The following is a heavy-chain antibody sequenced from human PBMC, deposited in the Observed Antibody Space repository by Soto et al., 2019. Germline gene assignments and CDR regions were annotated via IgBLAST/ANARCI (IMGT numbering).Heavy chain of an antibody. Sequence: ASVKVSCKASGYTFTGYYMHWVRQARGQGLEWIGWINPNSGGTNYAQKFQERVTITRDMSTSTAYMELSSLRSEDTAVYYCAARSGYSSSWSVYWGQGTLVTVSS. V-gene: IGHV1-2*02. CDR3: AARSGYSSSWSVY. CDR2: INPNSGGT. J-gene: IGHJ4*02. D-gene: IGHD6-13*01. CDR1: GYTFTGYY.